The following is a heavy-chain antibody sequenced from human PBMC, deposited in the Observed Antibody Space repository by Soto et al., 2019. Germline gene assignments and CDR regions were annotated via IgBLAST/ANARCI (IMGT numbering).Heavy chain of an antibody. CDR1: GGSVSSSNYY. Sequence: SETLSLTCTFFGGSVSSSNYYWGWIRQAPGKGLEWIGDINHSGSTNYNPSLARRATLSVDTSKNQVSLKLTSVTAADTAVYYCARLASGWQYYYFDFWGRGTPVTVSS. CDR2: INHSGST. J-gene: IGHJ2*01. CDR3: ARLASGWQYYYFDF. V-gene: IGHV4-39*07. D-gene: IGHD6-19*01.